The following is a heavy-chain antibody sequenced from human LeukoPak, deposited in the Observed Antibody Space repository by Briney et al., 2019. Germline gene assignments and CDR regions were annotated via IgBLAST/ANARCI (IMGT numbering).Heavy chain of an antibody. V-gene: IGHV3-21*01. CDR1: GFTFSSYS. D-gene: IGHD5-24*01. CDR2: ISSGSSYI. CDR3: ARGQSVEMATWTFDY. Sequence: PGGSLRLSCAASGFTFSSYSMNWVRQAPGKGLEWVSSISSGSSYIYYADSVKGRFTISRDNAKNSLYLQMNSLRAEDTAVYYCARGQSVEMATWTFDYWGQRTLVTVSS. J-gene: IGHJ4*02.